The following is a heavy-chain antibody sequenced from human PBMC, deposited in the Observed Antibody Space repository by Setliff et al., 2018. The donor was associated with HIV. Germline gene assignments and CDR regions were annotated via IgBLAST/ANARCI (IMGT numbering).Heavy chain of an antibody. V-gene: IGHV4-61*02. CDR1: GYSISSGSYY. CDR3: ARVYCSIASCYDEYYFDY. D-gene: IGHD2-2*01. CDR2: IYTSGNT. Sequence: PSETLSLTCAVSGYSISSGSYYWSWIRQPAGKGLEWIGRIYTSGNTNYNPSLKSRVTISIDTSKNQFSLRLSSVTAADTAVYFCARVYCSIASCYDEYYFDYWGQGTLVTVSS. J-gene: IGHJ4*02.